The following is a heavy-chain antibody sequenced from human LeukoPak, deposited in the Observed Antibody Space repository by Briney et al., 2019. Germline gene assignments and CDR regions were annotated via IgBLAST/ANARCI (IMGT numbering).Heavy chain of an antibody. CDR3: AKDRSGDLDH. Sequence: PGGSLRLSCAASRFSFNTYTMNWVRQAPGKGLEWVSAISGSGGSTYYADSVKGRFTISRDNSKNTLYLQMNSLRAEDTAVYYCAKDRSGDLDHWGQGTLVTVSS. J-gene: IGHJ4*02. CDR1: RFSFNTYT. D-gene: IGHD4-17*01. V-gene: IGHV3-23*01. CDR2: ISGSGGST.